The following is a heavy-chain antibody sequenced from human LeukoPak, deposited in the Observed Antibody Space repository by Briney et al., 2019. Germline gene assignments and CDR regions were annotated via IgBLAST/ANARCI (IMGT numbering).Heavy chain of an antibody. V-gene: IGHV3-74*01. CDR3: ARSRYDYIWGIDY. D-gene: IGHD3-16*01. J-gene: IGHJ4*02. CDR1: GYSISSGYY. CDR2: LNSDGSST. Sequence: PSETLSLTCTVSGYSISSGYYWGWIRQPPGKGLVWVSRLNSDGSSTNYADSVKGRFTISRDNAKNTLYLQMNSLRDEDTAVFYCARSRYDYIWGIDYWGQGTLVTISS.